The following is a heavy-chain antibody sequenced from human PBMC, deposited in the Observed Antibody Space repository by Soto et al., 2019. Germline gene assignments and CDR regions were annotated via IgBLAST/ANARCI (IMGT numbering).Heavy chain of an antibody. CDR2: IHRTVVA. Sequence: ETRSRTCTVSGGSISSFYWSWIRQPPGKVLEWIGYIHRTVVASYDPSLKSRVTLSLDTSKSQVSLTLNSVTAADTAVYFCARGPGYIDGWPTFDFWGRGILVTVSS. CDR3: ARGPGYIDGWPTFDF. CDR1: GGSISSFY. D-gene: IGHD6-19*01. V-gene: IGHV4-59*01. J-gene: IGHJ4*01.